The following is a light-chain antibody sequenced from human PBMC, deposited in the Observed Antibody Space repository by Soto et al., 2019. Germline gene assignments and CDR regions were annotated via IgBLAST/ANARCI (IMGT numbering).Light chain of an antibody. CDR1: SSDVGSYNL. CDR3: CSYAGGFYV. CDR2: EGS. Sequence: QSVLTQPASVSGSPGQSITISCTGTSSDVGSYNLVSWYQQHPGKAPKLMIYEGSKRPSGVSNRFSGSKSGNTASLTISGLQAEDEADYYCCSYAGGFYVVGTGTKVTVL. J-gene: IGLJ1*01. V-gene: IGLV2-23*01.